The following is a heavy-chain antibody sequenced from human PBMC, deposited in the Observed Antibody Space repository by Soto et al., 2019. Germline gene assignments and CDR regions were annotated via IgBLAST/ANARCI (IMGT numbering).Heavy chain of an antibody. J-gene: IGHJ5*02. CDR1: GFTFGTTD. V-gene: IGHV3-23*01. Sequence: PGGSLRLSSAPSGFTFGTTDMSWVRQAPGEGLEWVSTIDGSGGITYYADSAKGRVTISRDNSRNTVYLKMNSLRGDDTALYYCVKNSGWFKTWGQG. CDR3: VKNSGWFKT. D-gene: IGHD3-10*01. CDR2: IDGSGGIT.